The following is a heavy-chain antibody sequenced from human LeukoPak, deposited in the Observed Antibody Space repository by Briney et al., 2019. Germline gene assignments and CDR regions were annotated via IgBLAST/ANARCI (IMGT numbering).Heavy chain of an antibody. CDR1: GFTFSSYA. CDR3: VKDLGRYRNNCIDY. V-gene: IGHV3-23*01. J-gene: IGHJ4*02. Sequence: PGGSPRLSCAASGFTFSSYAMSWVRQAPEKGLEWVSTISGSGGGTYYADSVKGRFTISRDDSKNTLYLQMNSLRAEDTAVYYCVKDLGRYRNNCIDYWGQGTLVTVSS. D-gene: IGHD1-26*01. CDR2: ISGSGGGT.